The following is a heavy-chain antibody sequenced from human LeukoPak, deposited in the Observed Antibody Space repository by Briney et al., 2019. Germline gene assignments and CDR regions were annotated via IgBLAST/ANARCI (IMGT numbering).Heavy chain of an antibody. Sequence: SETLSLTCTVSGGSISSYYWSWIRQPPGKGLEWIGYIYYSGSTNYNPSLKSRVTISVDTSKNQFSLKLSSVTAADTAVYYCAGTPRPHSGYDSPYFDYWGQGTLVTVSS. V-gene: IGHV4-59*12. CDR1: GGSISSYY. D-gene: IGHD5-12*01. J-gene: IGHJ4*02. CDR3: AGTPRPHSGYDSPYFDY. CDR2: IYYSGST.